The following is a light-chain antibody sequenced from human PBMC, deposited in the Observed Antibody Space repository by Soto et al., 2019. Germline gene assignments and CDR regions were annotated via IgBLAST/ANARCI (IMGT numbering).Light chain of an antibody. V-gene: IGKV3-15*01. CDR3: QQYSDWPPLT. CDR1: QSVSSR. Sequence: EIVMTQSPATLSVSPGKRATLSCRASQSVSSRLAWYQQRPGQAPRLLIYAASTRATGIPARFSGSGSGTEFTLTIRSLQSEDFAVYYCQQYSDWPPLTFGGGTKVEI. J-gene: IGKJ4*01. CDR2: AAS.